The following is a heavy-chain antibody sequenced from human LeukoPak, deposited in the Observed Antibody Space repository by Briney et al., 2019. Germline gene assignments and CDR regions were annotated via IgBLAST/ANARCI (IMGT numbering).Heavy chain of an antibody. D-gene: IGHD4-17*01. Sequence: GESLKISCKGSGYTFINYWIGWVRQMPGKGLEWMGIIYPSDSDPRYSPSFRDQVTISADKSISTAYLQWGSLKASDTAMYYCASHDYGDYGTFKYWGQGTLVTVSS. CDR1: GYTFINYW. CDR2: IYPSDSDP. V-gene: IGHV5-51*01. J-gene: IGHJ4*02. CDR3: ASHDYGDYGTFKY.